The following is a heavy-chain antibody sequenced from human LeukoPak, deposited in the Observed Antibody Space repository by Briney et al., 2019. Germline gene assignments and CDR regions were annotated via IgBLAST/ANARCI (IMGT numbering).Heavy chain of an antibody. D-gene: IGHD2-15*01. CDR1: GFTFSSYW. CDR2: IKEDGSQK. Sequence: GGSLRLSCAASGFTFSSYWMNWVRQAPGKGLEWVANIKEDGSQKYYVDSVKGRFTISRDNAKNSLYLQMNSMRDEDTAVYYCVTDRGYLSFDYWGQGTLVTVSS. J-gene: IGHJ4*02. CDR3: VTDRGYLSFDY. V-gene: IGHV3-7*02.